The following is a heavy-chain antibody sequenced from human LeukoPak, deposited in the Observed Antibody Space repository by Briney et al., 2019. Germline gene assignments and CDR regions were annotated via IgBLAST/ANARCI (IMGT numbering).Heavy chain of an antibody. D-gene: IGHD6-6*01. V-gene: IGHV1-8*01. Sequence: ASVKVSCKASGYTFTSYDINWVRQATGQGLEWMGWMNPNSGNTGYAQKFQGRVTMTRNTSISTAYMELSSLRSEDTAVYYCARVWGSPWPFDYWGQGTLVTVSS. J-gene: IGHJ4*02. CDR1: GYTFTSYD. CDR2: MNPNSGNT. CDR3: ARVWGSPWPFDY.